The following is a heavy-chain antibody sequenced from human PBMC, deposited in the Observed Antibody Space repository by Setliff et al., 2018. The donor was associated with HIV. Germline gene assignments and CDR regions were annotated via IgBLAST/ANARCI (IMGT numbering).Heavy chain of an antibody. D-gene: IGHD2-8*02. J-gene: IGHJ5*02. Sequence: SETLSLTCTVSGGSISSGGYYWSWIRQHPGKGLEWIGYIYYSGSTYYNPSLKSRVTISVDTSKNQLSLRLSSVTAADTAVYYCARALRRGTGSEWFDPWGQGTLVTVSS. CDR1: GGSISSGGYY. CDR2: IYYSGST. V-gene: IGHV4-31*03. CDR3: ARALRRGTGSEWFDP.